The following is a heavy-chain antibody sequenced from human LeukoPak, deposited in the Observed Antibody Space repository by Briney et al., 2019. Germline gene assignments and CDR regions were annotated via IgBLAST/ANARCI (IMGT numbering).Heavy chain of an antibody. CDR3: ARHYTDDAFDI. CDR2: IYSGGST. CDR1: GFTVSSNY. V-gene: IGHV3-66*04. D-gene: IGHD2-2*02. J-gene: IGHJ3*02. Sequence: GGSLRLSCAASGFTVSSNYMSWVRQAPGKGLEWVSVIYSGGSTYYADSVKGRFTISRDNSKNTLYLQMNSLRAEDTAVYYCARHYTDDAFDIWGQGTMVTVSS.